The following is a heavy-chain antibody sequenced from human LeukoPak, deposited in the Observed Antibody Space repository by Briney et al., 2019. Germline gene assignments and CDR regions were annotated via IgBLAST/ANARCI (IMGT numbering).Heavy chain of an antibody. Sequence: KPSETLSLTCTVSGGSISSYYWNWIRQPPGKGLEWIGYIYYSGSTNYNPSLKSRVTISVDTSKSQFSLKLSSATAADTAVYYCARGDDYKSTLFDYWGQGTLVTVSS. V-gene: IGHV4-59*01. D-gene: IGHD5-12*01. J-gene: IGHJ4*02. CDR2: IYYSGST. CDR3: ARGDDYKSTLFDY. CDR1: GGSISSYY.